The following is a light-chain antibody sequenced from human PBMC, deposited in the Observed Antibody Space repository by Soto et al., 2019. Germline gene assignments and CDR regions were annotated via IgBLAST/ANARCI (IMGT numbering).Light chain of an antibody. Sequence: EIVLTQSPGTLSVSPGERVTLSCSASQSVSSSYLAWYQQRPGQAPRLLIFGASYRATGIPDRFSGSGSGTDFTLTISRLEPEDFAVYYCQQYSSSPPEFTFGPGTKVDSK. CDR2: GAS. V-gene: IGKV3-20*01. J-gene: IGKJ3*01. CDR3: QQYSSSPPEFT. CDR1: QSVSSSY.